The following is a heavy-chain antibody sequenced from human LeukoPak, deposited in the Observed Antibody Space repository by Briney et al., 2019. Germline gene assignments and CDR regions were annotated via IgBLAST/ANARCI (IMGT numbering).Heavy chain of an antibody. CDR3: ARGTYYYDSSGYYYNWFDP. V-gene: IGHV3-7*04. J-gene: IGHJ5*02. D-gene: IGHD3-22*01. CDR2: IKQGGSEK. CDR1: GFTFSSYW. Sequence: GGSLRLSCAASGFTFSSYWMSWVRQAPGKGLEWVANIKQGGSEKYYVDSVKGRFTISRDNAKNSLYLQMNSLRAEDTAVYYCARGTYYYDSSGYYYNWFDPWGQGTLVTVSP.